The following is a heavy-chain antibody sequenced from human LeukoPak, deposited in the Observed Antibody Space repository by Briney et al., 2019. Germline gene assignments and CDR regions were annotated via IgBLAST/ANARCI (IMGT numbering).Heavy chain of an antibody. V-gene: IGHV3-21*01. J-gene: IGHJ3*02. D-gene: IGHD3-9*01. CDR3: ARDLNVLRYFDWLSIDAFDI. Sequence: PGGSLRLSCAASGFTFSSYSMNWVRQAPGKGLEWVSSISSISSYIYYADSVKGRFTISRDNAKNSLYLQMNSLRAEDTAVYYCARDLNVLRYFDWLSIDAFDIWGQGTMVTVSS. CDR1: GFTFSSYS. CDR2: ISSISSYI.